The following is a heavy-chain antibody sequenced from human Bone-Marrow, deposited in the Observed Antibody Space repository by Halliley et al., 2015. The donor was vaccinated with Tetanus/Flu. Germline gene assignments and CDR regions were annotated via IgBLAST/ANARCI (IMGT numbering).Heavy chain of an antibody. Sequence: LRLSCTVSGGSMNTYYWSWIRQTPGKGLEWIGYIYYTGNTNYNPSLKSRVTISVDTSRNQFSLKLSSVTSADTAVYYCARGLTHSYFESWGQGTLVTVSS. CDR2: IYYTGNT. V-gene: IGHV4-59*13. CDR1: GGSMNTYY. J-gene: IGHJ4*02. D-gene: IGHD2-21*02. CDR3: ARGLTHSYFES.